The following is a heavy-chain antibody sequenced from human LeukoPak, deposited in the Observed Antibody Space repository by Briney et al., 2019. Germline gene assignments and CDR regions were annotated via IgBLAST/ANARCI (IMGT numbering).Heavy chain of an antibody. CDR2: ISWNSGSI. CDR3: ARGSDYGDYFDY. CDR1: GFTFDDYA. Sequence: GGSLRLSCAASGFTFDDYAMHWVRQAPGKGLEWVSGISWNSGSIGYADSVKGRFTISRDNSKNTLYLQMNSLRAEDTAVYYCARGSDYGDYFDYWGQGTLVTVSS. V-gene: IGHV3-9*01. D-gene: IGHD4-17*01. J-gene: IGHJ4*02.